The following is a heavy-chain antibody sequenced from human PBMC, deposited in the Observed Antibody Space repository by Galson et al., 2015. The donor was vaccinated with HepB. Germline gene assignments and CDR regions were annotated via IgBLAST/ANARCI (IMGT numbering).Heavy chain of an antibody. Sequence: SLRLSCADSGFTFSSHAMSWVRQAPGKGLEWVSAISGSGGSTYYADSVKGRFTISRDNPKNTLYLQMNSLRAEDTAVYYCAKGLQPAGVGGGITVVWGQGTLVTVSS. V-gene: IGHV3-23*01. J-gene: IGHJ4*02. CDR3: AKGLQPAGVGGGITVV. D-gene: IGHD6-19*01. CDR2: ISGSGGST. CDR1: GFTFSSHA.